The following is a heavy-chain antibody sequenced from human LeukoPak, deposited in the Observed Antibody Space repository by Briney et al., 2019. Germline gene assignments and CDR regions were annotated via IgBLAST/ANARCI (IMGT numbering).Heavy chain of an antibody. D-gene: IGHD4-17*01. CDR1: RFTFNTYA. J-gene: IGHJ3*02. CDR3: AKDLGYGDYEAFDI. Sequence: GGSLRLSCAASRFTFNTYAVSWVHQAPGKGLEWVSAISSSGGSTYYADSVKGRFTISRDNSKNTLYLQMNSLRAEDTAVYYCAKDLGYGDYEAFDIWGQGTMVTVSS. CDR2: ISSSGGST. V-gene: IGHV3-23*01.